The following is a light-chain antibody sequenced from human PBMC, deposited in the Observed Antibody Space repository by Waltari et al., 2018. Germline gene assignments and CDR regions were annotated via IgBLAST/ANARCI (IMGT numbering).Light chain of an antibody. V-gene: IGLV1-36*01. CDR1: SSNIGNNA. Sequence: QSVLTQPPSVSEAPRQRVTISCSGSSSNIGNNAVHWYQQLPGKAPKLLIYYDDLLPSGVSDRFSGSKSGTSASLAISGLQSEDEATYYCAAWDDSLNGVVFGGGTKLTVL. J-gene: IGLJ2*01. CDR3: AAWDDSLNGVV. CDR2: YDD.